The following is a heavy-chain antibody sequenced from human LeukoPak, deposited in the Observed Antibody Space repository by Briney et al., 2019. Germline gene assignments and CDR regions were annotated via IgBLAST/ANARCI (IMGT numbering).Heavy chain of an antibody. CDR2: IYYIGST. D-gene: IGHD6-13*01. J-gene: IGHJ6*03. Sequence: SETLSLTCTVSGGSISSSSYYWGWIRQPPGKGLEWIGSIYYIGSTYYNPSLKSRVTISVDTSKNQFSLKLSSVTAADTAVYYCARHAASIAAAGMYYYYMDVWGKGTTVTISS. CDR3: ARHAASIAAAGMYYYYMDV. CDR1: GGSISSSSYY. V-gene: IGHV4-39*01.